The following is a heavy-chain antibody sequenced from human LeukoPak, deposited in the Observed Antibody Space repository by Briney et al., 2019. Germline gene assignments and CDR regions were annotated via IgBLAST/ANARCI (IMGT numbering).Heavy chain of an antibody. CDR1: GGSICNGGYY. D-gene: IGHD1-14*01. J-gene: IGHJ4*02. CDR2: IYDSGTT. CDR3: ARGGDRRGFDY. V-gene: IGHV4-31*03. Sequence: SETLSLTCTVSGGSICNGGYYWSWIRQHPGKGLEWIGYIYDSGTTYYNPALQSRVTISVDTSDNQFSLKLRSLTAADTAVYYCARGGDRRGFDYWGQGTLVTVSS.